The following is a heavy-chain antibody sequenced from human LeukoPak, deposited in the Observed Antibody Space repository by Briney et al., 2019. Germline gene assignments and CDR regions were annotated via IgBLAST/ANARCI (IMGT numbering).Heavy chain of an antibody. V-gene: IGHV4-4*07. Sequence: SETLSLTCTVSGGSISSYYWSWIRQPAGKGLEWIGHIYTSGSTNYNPSLKSRVTMSVDTSKNQFSLKLSSVTAADTAVYYCARDSDYDFWSGYTDGYYYGMDVWGQGTTVTVSS. D-gene: IGHD3-3*01. CDR1: GGSISSYY. J-gene: IGHJ6*02. CDR2: IYTSGST. CDR3: ARDSDYDFWSGYTDGYYYGMDV.